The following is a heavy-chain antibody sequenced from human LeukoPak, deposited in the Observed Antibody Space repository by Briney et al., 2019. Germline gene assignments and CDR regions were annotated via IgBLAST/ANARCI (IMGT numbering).Heavy chain of an antibody. Sequence: PSQTLSLTCAVSGGSISSGGYSWSWIRQPPGKGLEWIGYTYHSGSTYYNPSLKSRVTISVDRSKNQFSLKLSSVTAADTAVYYCARRGYSGYEAYFDYWGQGTLVTVSS. J-gene: IGHJ4*02. D-gene: IGHD5-12*01. CDR3: ARRGYSGYEAYFDY. V-gene: IGHV4-30-2*01. CDR1: GGSISSGGYS. CDR2: TYHSGST.